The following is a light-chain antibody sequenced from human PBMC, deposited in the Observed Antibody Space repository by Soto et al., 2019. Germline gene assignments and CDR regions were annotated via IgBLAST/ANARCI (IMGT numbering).Light chain of an antibody. CDR2: DVT. CDR3: SSYAGNNNFVV. Sequence: QSALTQPPSASGSPGQSVTISCTGTSSDVGGYNYVSWYQQHPGKAPKLMIYDVTQRPSGVPDRFSGSKSGNTASLTVSGLQAEDEADYYCSSYAGNNNFVVFGGGTKLTVL. V-gene: IGLV2-8*01. J-gene: IGLJ2*01. CDR1: SSDVGGYNY.